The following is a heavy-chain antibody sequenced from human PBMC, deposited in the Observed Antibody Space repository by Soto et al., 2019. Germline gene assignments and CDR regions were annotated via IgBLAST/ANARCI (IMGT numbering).Heavy chain of an antibody. Sequence: SETLSLTCTVSGGSISSSSYYWGWIRQPPGKGLEWIGSIYCSGITYYNPSLKSRVTISVDTSKNQFSLKLSSVTAADTAVYYCARRLYYDSSGFEGGGMDVWGKGTTVTVSS. CDR2: IYCSGIT. J-gene: IGHJ6*04. CDR1: GGSISSSSYY. CDR3: ARRLYYDSSGFEGGGMDV. D-gene: IGHD3-22*01. V-gene: IGHV4-39*01.